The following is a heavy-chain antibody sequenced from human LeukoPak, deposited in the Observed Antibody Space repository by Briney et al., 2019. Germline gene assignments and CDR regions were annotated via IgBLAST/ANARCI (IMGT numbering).Heavy chain of an antibody. CDR2: ITSSGSST. J-gene: IGHJ4*02. CDR1: GFTLSPNY. D-gene: IGHD3-22*01. Sequence: GGSLRLSCAASGFTLSPNYMSWIRQAPGKGLEWVSYITSSGSSTYYADSVKGRFTISRDNARNSLNLQMNGLRAEDTAVYYCARAFDSSGYRFYYFDYWGQGTLVTVSS. V-gene: IGHV3-11*01. CDR3: ARAFDSSGYRFYYFDY.